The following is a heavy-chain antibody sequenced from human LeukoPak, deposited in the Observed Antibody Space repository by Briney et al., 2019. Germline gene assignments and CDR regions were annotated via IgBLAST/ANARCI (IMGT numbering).Heavy chain of an antibody. CDR3: ARRGTLSLDY. D-gene: IGHD3/OR15-3a*01. J-gene: IGHJ4*02. CDR1: GYSFTTYW. CDR2: IYPGDSDT. Sequence: GESLKISCKGSGYSFTTYWIGWVRQIPGKGLESMGIIYPGDSDTRYSPSFQGQVTISVDKSINTAYLQWTSLEASDTAMYYCARRGTLSLDYWGQGTLVTVSS. V-gene: IGHV5-51*01.